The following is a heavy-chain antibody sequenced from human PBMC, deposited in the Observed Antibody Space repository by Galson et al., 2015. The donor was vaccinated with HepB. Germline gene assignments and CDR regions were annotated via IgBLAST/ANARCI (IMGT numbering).Heavy chain of an antibody. Sequence: SLRLSCAASGFTFSSYSMNWVRQAPGKGLEWVSYISSSSSTIYYADSVKGRFTISRDNAKNSLYLQMNSLRAKDTAVYYCARGLYSSGWYAGNWFDPWRQGTLVTVSS. CDR1: GFTFSSYS. D-gene: IGHD6-19*01. CDR2: ISSSSSTI. V-gene: IGHV3-48*01. J-gene: IGHJ5*02. CDR3: ARGLYSSGWYAGNWFDP.